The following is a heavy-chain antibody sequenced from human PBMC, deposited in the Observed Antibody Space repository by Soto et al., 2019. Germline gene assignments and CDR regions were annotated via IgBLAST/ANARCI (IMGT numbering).Heavy chain of an antibody. CDR1: VFTFSGSA. J-gene: IGHJ4*02. D-gene: IGHD6-13*01. CDR3: ISFCSSCFFDY. CDR2: IRSKPNNYAT. Sequence: PGGSLRLSCAASVFTFSGSAMHWVRQASGKGLEWVGRIRSKPNNYATEYAASVQGRFIISRDDSKNTAYLHMNNLKTEDTAVYYCISFCSSCFFDYWGQGTPVTVSS. V-gene: IGHV3-73*01.